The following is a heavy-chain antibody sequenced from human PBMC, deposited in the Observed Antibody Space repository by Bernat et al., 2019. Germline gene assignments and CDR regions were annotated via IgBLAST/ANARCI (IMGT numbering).Heavy chain of an antibody. CDR3: AKDADYYDSSGDYYDY. J-gene: IGHJ4*02. D-gene: IGHD3-22*01. V-gene: IGHV3-23*01. CDR1: GFTFRSYA. Sequence: EVQLLESGGGLVQPGGSLRLSCAASGFTFRSYAMSWVLQAPGKGLEWVSAISGSGGSTYYADSVKGRFTISSDNSKNTLYLQMNSLRAEDTAVYYCAKDADYYDSSGDYYDYWGQGTLVTVSS. CDR2: ISGSGGST.